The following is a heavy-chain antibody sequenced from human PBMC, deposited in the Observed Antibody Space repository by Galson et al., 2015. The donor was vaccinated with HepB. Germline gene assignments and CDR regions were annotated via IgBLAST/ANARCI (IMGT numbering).Heavy chain of an antibody. J-gene: IGHJ4*02. CDR2: IYYSGST. V-gene: IGHV4-31*03. CDR3: ARVRSSIAARRGPGDVGLDY. D-gene: IGHD6-6*01. CDR1: GGSISSGGYY. Sequence: TLSLTCTVSGGSISSGGYYWSWIRQHPGKGLEWIGYIYYSGSTYYNPSLKSRVTISVDTSKNQFSLKLSSVTAADTAVYYCARVRSSIAARRGPGDVGLDYWGQGTLVTVSS.